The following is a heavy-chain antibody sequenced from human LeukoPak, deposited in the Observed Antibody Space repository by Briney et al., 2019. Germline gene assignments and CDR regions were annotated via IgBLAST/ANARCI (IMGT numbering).Heavy chain of an antibody. CDR3: ARETTKAMIDS. V-gene: IGHV4-39*07. CDR1: GGSTSRSQFY. CDR2: LYYSGKS. J-gene: IGHJ4*02. Sequence: SETLSLTCTVSGGSTSRSQFYWGWVRQPPGKGLEWIGALYYSGKSFYNPSLKSRVTMSVDMSKNQLSLNLSFLTVADTAVDYCARETTKAMIDSWGQGILVTVSS. D-gene: IGHD1-14*01.